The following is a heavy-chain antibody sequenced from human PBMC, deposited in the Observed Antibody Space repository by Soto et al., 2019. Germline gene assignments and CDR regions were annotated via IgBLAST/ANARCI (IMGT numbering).Heavy chain of an antibody. CDR3: TTVEWNGRTNWFDP. D-gene: IGHD3-3*01. CDR1: GFTFSNAW. V-gene: IGHV3-15*01. J-gene: IGHJ5*02. Sequence: PGGSLRLSCAASGFTFSNAWMSWVRQAPGKGLEWVGRIKSKTDGGTTDYAAPVKGRFTISRDDSKNTLYLQMNSLKTEDTAVYYCTTVEWNGRTNWFDPWGQGTLVTVSS. CDR2: IKSKTDGGTT.